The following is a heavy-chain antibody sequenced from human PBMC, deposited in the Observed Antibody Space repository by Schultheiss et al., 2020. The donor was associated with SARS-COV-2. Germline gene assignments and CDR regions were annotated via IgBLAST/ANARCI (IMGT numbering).Heavy chain of an antibody. CDR2: IYYSGST. CDR3: AADLTYDSSGYQGDY. CDR1: GGSVSSGSYY. V-gene: IGHV4-61*01. D-gene: IGHD3-22*01. J-gene: IGHJ4*02. Sequence: SETLSLTCTVSGGSVSSGSYYWSWIRQPPGKGLEWIGYIYYSGSTNYNPSLKSRVTISVDTSKNQFSLKLSSVTAADTAVYYCAADLTYDSSGYQGDYWGQGTLVTVSS.